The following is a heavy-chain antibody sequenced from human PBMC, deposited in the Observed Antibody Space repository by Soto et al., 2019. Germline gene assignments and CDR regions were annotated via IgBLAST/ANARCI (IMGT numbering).Heavy chain of an antibody. CDR2: IKKDGSEK. CDR1: GFTFSSYW. J-gene: IGHJ4*02. D-gene: IGHD3-9*01. V-gene: IGHV3-7*01. Sequence: EVQLVESGGGLVQPGGSLRLSCAASGFTFSSYWMSWVRQAPGKGLEWVANIKKDGSEKYYVDSVKGRFTISRDNAKNSLDLQMNSLRAEDTAVYYCAIVGYDILTGYLYYFDYWGQGTLVTVSS. CDR3: AIVGYDILTGYLYYFDY.